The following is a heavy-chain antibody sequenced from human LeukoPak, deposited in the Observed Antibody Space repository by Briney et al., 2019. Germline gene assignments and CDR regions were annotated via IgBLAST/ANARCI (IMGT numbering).Heavy chain of an antibody. V-gene: IGHV3-30*04. J-gene: IGHJ4*02. CDR3: ARNPYCSGGSCTAGFDY. D-gene: IGHD2-15*01. CDR2: ISYDGSNK. CDR1: GFTFSSYA. Sequence: PGRSLRLSCAASGFTFSSYAMHWVRQAPGKGLEWVAVISYDGSNKYYADSVKGRFTISRDNSNNTLYLQMNSLRAEDTAVYYCARNPYCSGGSCTAGFDYWGQGTLVTVSS.